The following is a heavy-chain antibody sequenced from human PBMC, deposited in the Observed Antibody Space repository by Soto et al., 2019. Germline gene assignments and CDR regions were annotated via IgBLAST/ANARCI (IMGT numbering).Heavy chain of an antibody. Sequence: QPQLEESGSGLVKPSQTLSLTCAVSGDSISNGGYSWNWIRQPPGKGLEWIGSIYHSGSTSYNPSLKSRITISVDKSNNQFSLRLTSVTAADTAVYYCARGHFDVLTTYYVRYYDYWGRGTLVTVSS. V-gene: IGHV4-30-2*01. CDR1: GDSISNGGYS. J-gene: IGHJ4*02. D-gene: IGHD3-9*01. CDR2: IYHSGST. CDR3: ARGHFDVLTTYYVRYYDY.